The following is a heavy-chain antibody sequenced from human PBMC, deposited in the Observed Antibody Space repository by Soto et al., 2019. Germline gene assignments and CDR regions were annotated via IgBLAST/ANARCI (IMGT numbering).Heavy chain of an antibody. D-gene: IGHD3-3*01. Sequence: PGGCLRLSCAASGFTFSSYAMSWVRQAPGKGLEWVSAISGSGGSTYYADSVKGRFTISRDNSKNTLYLQMNSLRAEDTAVYYCAKDMAIFGVVITLDAFDIWGQGTMVTVSS. CDR3: AKDMAIFGVVITLDAFDI. V-gene: IGHV3-23*01. CDR2: ISGSGGST. CDR1: GFTFSSYA. J-gene: IGHJ3*02.